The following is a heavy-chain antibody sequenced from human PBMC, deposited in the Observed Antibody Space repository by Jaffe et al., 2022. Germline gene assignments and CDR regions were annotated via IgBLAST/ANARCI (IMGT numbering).Heavy chain of an antibody. CDR2: ISSSGSTI. J-gene: IGHJ4*02. CDR3: ARWKGGLRVFDY. CDR1: GFTFSSYE. D-gene: IGHD5-12*01. V-gene: IGHV3-48*03. Sequence: EVQLVESGGGLVQPGGSLRLSCAASGFTFSSYEMNWVRQAPGKGLEWVSYISSSGSTIYYADSVKGRFTISRDNAKNSLYLQMNSLRAEDTAVYYCARWKGGLRVFDYWGQGTLVTVSS.